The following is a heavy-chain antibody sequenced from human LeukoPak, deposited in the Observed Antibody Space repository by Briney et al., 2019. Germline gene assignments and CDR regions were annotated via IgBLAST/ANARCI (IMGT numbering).Heavy chain of an antibody. Sequence: SETLSLTCAVYGGSFSGYYWSWIRQPPGKGLDWIGEINHSGSTNYNPSLKSRVTISVDTSKNQFSLKLSSVTAADTAVYYCARRRVVVVAATIPSLKRYWYFVLWGRGTLVTVSS. V-gene: IGHV4-34*01. J-gene: IGHJ2*01. D-gene: IGHD2-15*01. CDR3: ARRRVVVVAATIPSLKRYWYFVL. CDR2: INHSGST. CDR1: GGSFSGYY.